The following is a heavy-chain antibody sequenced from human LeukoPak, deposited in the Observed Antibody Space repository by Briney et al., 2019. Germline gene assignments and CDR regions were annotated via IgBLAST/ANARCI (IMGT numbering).Heavy chain of an antibody. J-gene: IGHJ3*02. D-gene: IGHD2-2*02. Sequence: GRSLRLSCAASGFTFSSYGMHWVRQAPGKGLEWVAVIWYDGSNKYYADSVKGRFTISRDNSQNTLYLQMNSLRAEDTAVYYCARDHTLNAFDIWGQGTMVTVSS. CDR2: IWYDGSNK. V-gene: IGHV3-33*01. CDR1: GFTFSSYG. CDR3: ARDHTLNAFDI.